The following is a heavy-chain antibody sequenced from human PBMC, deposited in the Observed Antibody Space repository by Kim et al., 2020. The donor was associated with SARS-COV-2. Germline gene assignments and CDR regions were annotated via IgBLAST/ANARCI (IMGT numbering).Heavy chain of an antibody. Sequence: SETLSLTCAVYGGSFSGYYWSWIRQPPGKGLEWIGEINHSGSTNYNPSLKSRVTISVDTSKNQCSLKLSSVTAADTAVYYCAIVRRWSAFDIWGQGTMVTVSS. CDR1: GGSFSGYY. CDR3: AIVRRWSAFDI. CDR2: INHSGST. D-gene: IGHD2-8*01. V-gene: IGHV4-34*01. J-gene: IGHJ3*02.